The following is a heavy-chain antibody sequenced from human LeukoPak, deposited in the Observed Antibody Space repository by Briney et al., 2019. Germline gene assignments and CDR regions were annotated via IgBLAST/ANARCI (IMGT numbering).Heavy chain of an antibody. CDR3: ARDYYDSSGYYRDGDY. V-gene: IGHV4-39*07. D-gene: IGHD3-22*01. CDR1: GGSINSSSYY. Sequence: PSETLSLTCTVSGGSINSSSYYWGWIRQPPGKGLEWIGSIYYSGSTYYNPSLKSRVTISVDTSKNQFSLKLSSVTAADTAVYYCARDYYDSSGYYRDGDYWGQGTLVTVSS. CDR2: IYYSGST. J-gene: IGHJ4*02.